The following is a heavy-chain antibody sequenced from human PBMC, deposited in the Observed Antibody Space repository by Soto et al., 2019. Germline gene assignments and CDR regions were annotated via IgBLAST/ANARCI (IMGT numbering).Heavy chain of an antibody. CDR1: GYTFTSYA. CDR3: ARDYYDSSRYYYNWFDP. V-gene: IGHV1-3*01. D-gene: IGHD3-22*01. Sequence: ASVKVSCKASGYTFTSYAMHWVRQAPGQRLEWMGWINAGNGNTKYSQKFQGRVTITRDTSASTAYMELSSLRPEDTAVYYCARDYYDSSRYYYNWFDPWGQGTLVTLSS. CDR2: INAGNGNT. J-gene: IGHJ5*02.